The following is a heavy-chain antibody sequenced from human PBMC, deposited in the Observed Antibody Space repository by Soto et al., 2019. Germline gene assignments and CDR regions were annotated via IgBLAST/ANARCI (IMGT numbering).Heavy chain of an antibody. Sequence: QVQLVQSGAEVKKPGASVKVSCKASGYTFTSYAMHWVRQAPGQRLEWMGWINAGNGNTKYSQKFQGRGTITRDTSASTAYMELSSLRSEDTAVYYCERAVKGGYDFDLWGRGTLVTVSS. CDR3: ERAVKGGYDFDL. J-gene: IGHJ2*01. V-gene: IGHV1-3*01. CDR1: GYTFTSYA. CDR2: INAGNGNT. D-gene: IGHD2-15*01.